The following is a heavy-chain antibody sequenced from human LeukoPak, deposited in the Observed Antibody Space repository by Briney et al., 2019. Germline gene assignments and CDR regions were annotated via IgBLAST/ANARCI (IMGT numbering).Heavy chain of an antibody. D-gene: IGHD4-17*01. V-gene: IGHV3-23*01. CDR3: AKEGQGDYRYYFDY. Sequence: PGGSLRLSCAASGFTFSSYGMSWVRQAPGKGLEWVSAISGSGGSTYYADSVKGRFTISGDNSKNTLYLQMNSLRAEDTAVYYCAKEGQGDYRYYFDYWGQGTLVTVSS. CDR2: ISGSGGST. J-gene: IGHJ4*02. CDR1: GFTFSSYG.